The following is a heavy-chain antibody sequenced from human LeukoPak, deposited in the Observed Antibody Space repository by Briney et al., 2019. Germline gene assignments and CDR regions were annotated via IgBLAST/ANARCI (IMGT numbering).Heavy chain of an antibody. V-gene: IGHV1-2*02. J-gene: IGHJ6*03. CDR3: ARRMYGDYEGVLDYYYYMDV. CDR1: GYTFTGYY. Sequence: GASVKVSCKASGYTFTGYYMHWVRQAPGQGLEWMGWINPNSGGTNYAQKFQGRVTMTRDTSISTAYMELSRLRSDDTAVYYCARRMYGDYEGVLDYYYYMDVWGKGTTVTVSS. D-gene: IGHD4-17*01. CDR2: INPNSGGT.